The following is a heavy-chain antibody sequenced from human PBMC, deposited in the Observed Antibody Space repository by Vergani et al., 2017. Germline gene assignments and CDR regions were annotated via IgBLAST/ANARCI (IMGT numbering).Heavy chain of an antibody. CDR2: IDTGGGT. D-gene: IGHD6-6*01. Sequence: EVQLVESGGGLVQPGGSLRLSCAASGFTVSSNYMSWVRQAPGKGLEWVSSVIDTGGGTYYADSVKGRFTISRDNSKNTVYLHMNSLRAEDTAVYYCAKRVEYSSSSAYFDYWGQGTLVTVSS. J-gene: IGHJ4*02. V-gene: IGHV3-53*01. CDR1: GFTVSSNY. CDR3: AKRVEYSSSSAYFDY.